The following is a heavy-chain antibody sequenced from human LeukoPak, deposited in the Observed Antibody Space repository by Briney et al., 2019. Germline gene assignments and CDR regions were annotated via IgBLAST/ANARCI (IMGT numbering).Heavy chain of an antibody. CDR3: AKGGYCSSTSCYNDY. Sequence: GGSLRLSGAASGFTCSSYAMSWVRQAPGKGLEWVSAISGSGGSTYYADSVKGRFTISRDNSKNTLYLQMNSLRAEDTAVYYCAKGGYCSSTSCYNDYWGQGTLVTVSS. V-gene: IGHV3-23*01. CDR2: ISGSGGST. CDR1: GFTCSSYA. D-gene: IGHD2-2*02. J-gene: IGHJ4*02.